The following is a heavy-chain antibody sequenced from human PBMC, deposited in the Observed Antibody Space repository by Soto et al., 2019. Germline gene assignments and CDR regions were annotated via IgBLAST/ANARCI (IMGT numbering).Heavy chain of an antibody. CDR3: ARAVACSGGSCYSNWFDP. J-gene: IGHJ5*02. V-gene: IGHV4-4*07. CDR1: GGSISSYY. Sequence: SETLSLTCTLSGGSISSYYWSWIRQPAGKGLEWIGRIYTSGSTNYNPSLKSRVTMSVDTSKNQFSLKLSSVTAADTAVYYCARAVACSGGSCYSNWFDPWGQGTLVTVSS. D-gene: IGHD2-15*01. CDR2: IYTSGST.